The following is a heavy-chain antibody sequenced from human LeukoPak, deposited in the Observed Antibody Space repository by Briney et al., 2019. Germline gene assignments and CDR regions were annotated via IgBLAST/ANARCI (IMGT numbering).Heavy chain of an antibody. J-gene: IGHJ4*02. CDR3: ARSGAYCSGGSCYSRTGDFDY. D-gene: IGHD2-15*01. CDR1: GGSISSYY. Sequence: PSETLSLTCTVSGGSISSYYWSWIRQPPGKGVEGIGYIYYSGRTNYNPSLKSRVTISVDTSKNQFSLKLSSVTAADTAVYYCARSGAYCSGGSCYSRTGDFDYWGQGTLVTVSS. V-gene: IGHV4-59*01. CDR2: IYYSGRT.